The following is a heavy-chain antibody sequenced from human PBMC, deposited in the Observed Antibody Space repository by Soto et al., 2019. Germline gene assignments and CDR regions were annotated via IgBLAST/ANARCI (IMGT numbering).Heavy chain of an antibody. J-gene: IGHJ2*01. V-gene: IGHV3-9*01. CDR2: ISWNSGSI. CDR3: AKEPGGYDYWYFDL. Sequence: EVQLVESGGGLVQPGRSLRLSCAASGFTFDDYAMHWVRQAPGKGLEWVSGISWNSGSIGYADSVKGRFTISRDNAKNSLYLQMNSLRAEDTALYYCAKEPGGYDYWYFDLWGRGTLVTVSS. D-gene: IGHD6-19*01. CDR1: GFTFDDYA.